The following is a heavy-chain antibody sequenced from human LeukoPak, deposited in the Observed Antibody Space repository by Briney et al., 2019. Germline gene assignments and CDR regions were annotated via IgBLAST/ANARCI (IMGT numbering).Heavy chain of an antibody. Sequence: SVTLSLTCTVSGGSISSSSYYWGWIRQPPGKGLEWIGSIYYSGSTYYNPSLKSRVTISVDTSKNQFSLKLSSVTAADTAVYYCARRRQFDYWGQGTLVTVSS. CDR1: GGSISSSSYY. V-gene: IGHV4-39*01. J-gene: IGHJ4*02. CDR3: ARRRQFDY. CDR2: IYYSGST.